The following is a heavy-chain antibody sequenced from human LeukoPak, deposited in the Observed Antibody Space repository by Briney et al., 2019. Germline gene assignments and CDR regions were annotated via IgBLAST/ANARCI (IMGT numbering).Heavy chain of an antibody. D-gene: IGHD3-10*01. CDR1: GYTFTGYY. J-gene: IGHJ5*02. V-gene: IGHV1-2*02. Sequence: ASVNVSCKAAGYTFTGYYMHWVRQAPGQGLEWMGWINPNSGGTNYAKKFQGRVTMTRDTSISTAYMEMSRLRSDDTAVYYCARGRIGTPRFDPWGQGTLVTVSS. CDR3: ARGRIGTPRFDP. CDR2: INPNSGGT.